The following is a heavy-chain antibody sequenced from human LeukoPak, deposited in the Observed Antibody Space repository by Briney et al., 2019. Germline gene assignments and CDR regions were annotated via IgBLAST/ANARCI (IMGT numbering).Heavy chain of an antibody. J-gene: IGHJ4*02. CDR1: GFTFSSYW. CDR2: ISSGGSTI. CDR3: ARQRFSTMIVVVIGEFDY. Sequence: GGSLRLSCAVSGFTFSSYWMNWVRQAPGKGLEWVSYISSGGSTIYYADSVKGRFTISRDNAKNSLYLQMNSLRAEDTAVYYCARQRFSTMIVVVIGEFDYWGQGTLVTVSS. V-gene: IGHV3-48*04. D-gene: IGHD3-22*01.